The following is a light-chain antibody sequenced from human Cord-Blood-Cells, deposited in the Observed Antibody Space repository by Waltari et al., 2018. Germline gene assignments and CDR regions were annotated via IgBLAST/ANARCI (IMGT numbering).Light chain of an antibody. J-gene: IGKJ1*01. CDR2: GAS. CDR3: QQYGSSPLS. V-gene: IGKV3-20*01. Sequence: EIVLTQSPGPLSLSPGERATLSCRASQSVSSSYLAGNQQKPGQAPRLLIYGASSKATGIPDRFSGSGSGTDFTLTISRLEPEDFAVYYCQQYGSSPLSFGQGTKVEIK. CDR1: QSVSSSY.